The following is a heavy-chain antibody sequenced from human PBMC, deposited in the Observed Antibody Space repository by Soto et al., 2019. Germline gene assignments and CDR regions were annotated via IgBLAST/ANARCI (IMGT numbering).Heavy chain of an antibody. CDR2: INQDGSKK. Sequence: GSLRLSCAASGFTFSNYWMSWVRQAPGKGLEWVANINQDGSKKYYVDSVKGRLTISRGNAKTSLYLQMNSLRAEDTAVYYCARDSSFDDSSGYLDYWGQGTLVTVSS. J-gene: IGHJ4*02. D-gene: IGHD3-22*01. CDR3: ARDSSFDDSSGYLDY. V-gene: IGHV3-7*01. CDR1: GFTFSNYW.